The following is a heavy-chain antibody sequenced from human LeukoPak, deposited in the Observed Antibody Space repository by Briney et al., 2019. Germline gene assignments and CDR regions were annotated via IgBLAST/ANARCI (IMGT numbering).Heavy chain of an antibody. CDR1: ADSISSSCYC. CDR2: IYTSANT. D-gene: IGHD5-12*01. V-gene: IGHV4-39*01. Sequence: PSETLPLTCTVSADSISSSCYCWDWLRKPPEKGLGRMGIIYTSANTHYNPSLKTRITMSVDTSNTQFSLKLNSVTASDTGIYYCARHSRSGYIGYEKAFDIWGQGTMVSVFS. J-gene: IGHJ3*02. CDR3: ARHSRSGYIGYEKAFDI.